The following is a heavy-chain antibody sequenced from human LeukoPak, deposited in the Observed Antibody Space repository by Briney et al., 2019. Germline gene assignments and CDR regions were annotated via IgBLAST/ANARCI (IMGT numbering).Heavy chain of an antibody. Sequence: SETLSLTCAVYGGSFSGYYWSWIRQPPGKGLEWIGEINHSGSTNYNPSLKSRVTISVDTSKNQFSLKLSSVTAADTAVYYCARSGYCSNTSCYMRGYYFDYWGQGTLVTVSS. J-gene: IGHJ4*02. CDR2: INHSGST. CDR3: ARSGYCSNTSCYMRGYYFDY. D-gene: IGHD2-2*02. CDR1: GGSFSGYY. V-gene: IGHV4-34*01.